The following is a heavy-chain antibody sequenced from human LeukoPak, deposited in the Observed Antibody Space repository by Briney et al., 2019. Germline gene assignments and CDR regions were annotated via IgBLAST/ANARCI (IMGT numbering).Heavy chain of an antibody. Sequence: SETLSLTCTVSGGSISSSSYYWGWILQPPGKGLEWIGSIYYSGSTYYNPSLKSRVTISVDTSKNQFSLKLSSVTAADTAVYYCARHFRSGCYPDAFDIWGQGTMVTVSS. V-gene: IGHV4-39*01. CDR1: GGSISSSSYY. CDR2: IYYSGST. D-gene: IGHD3-22*01. CDR3: ARHFRSGCYPDAFDI. J-gene: IGHJ3*02.